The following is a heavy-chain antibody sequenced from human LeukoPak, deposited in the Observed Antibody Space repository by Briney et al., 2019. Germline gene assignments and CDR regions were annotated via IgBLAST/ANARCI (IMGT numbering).Heavy chain of an antibody. V-gene: IGHV3-7*01. CDR2: IKQDGSEK. Sequence: GGSLRLSCAASGFTFSSYWMSWVRQAPGKGLEWVVNIKQDGSEKYYVDSVKGRFTISRDNAKNSLYLQMNSLRAEDTAVYYCARLASSYDFWSGYLGYWGQGTLVTVSS. CDR1: GFTFSSYW. D-gene: IGHD3-3*01. CDR3: ARLASSYDFWSGYLGY. J-gene: IGHJ4*02.